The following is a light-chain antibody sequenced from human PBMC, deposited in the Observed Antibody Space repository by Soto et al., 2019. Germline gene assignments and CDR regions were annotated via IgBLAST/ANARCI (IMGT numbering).Light chain of an antibody. V-gene: IGKV1D-16*01. CDR3: QQYSSYPRT. CDR2: TAS. CDR1: QGIGSF. J-gene: IGKJ5*01. Sequence: DIQMTQSPSSLSASVGDRVTITCRASQGIGSFLTWYQQKPGQAPKSLINTASFLQSGVPSRFGGSGSETEFTLTITSLQPEDFATYYCQQYSSYPRTFGQGTRLEIK.